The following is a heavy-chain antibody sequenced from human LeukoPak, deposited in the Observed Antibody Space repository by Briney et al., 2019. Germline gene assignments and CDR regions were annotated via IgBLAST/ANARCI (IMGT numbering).Heavy chain of an antibody. D-gene: IGHD5-18*01. CDR3: ASGYSYDLFDY. Sequence: SETLSLTCTVSGYSISSGYYWGWIRQPPGKGLEWIGSIYHSGSTYYNPSLKSRVTISVDTSKNQFSLKLSSVTAADTAVYYCASGYSYDLFDYWGQGTLVTVSS. CDR1: GYSISSGYY. CDR2: IYHSGST. J-gene: IGHJ4*02. V-gene: IGHV4-38-2*02.